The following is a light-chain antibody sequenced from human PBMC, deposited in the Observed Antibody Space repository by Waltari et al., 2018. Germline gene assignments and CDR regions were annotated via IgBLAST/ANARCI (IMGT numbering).Light chain of an antibody. J-gene: IGLJ1*01. Sequence: QSSLTQPPSGVGSPWPPVPISCTGTRIYRCGSNYVSWFQHHPGEAPQLMIFEVNKRPSGVPDRFSGSKSGNTASLTVSGLQAEDDADYYCSSYAGSNNLVFGTGTKVTVL. V-gene: IGLV2-8*01. CDR3: SSYAGSNNLV. CDR1: RIYRCGSNY. CDR2: EVN.